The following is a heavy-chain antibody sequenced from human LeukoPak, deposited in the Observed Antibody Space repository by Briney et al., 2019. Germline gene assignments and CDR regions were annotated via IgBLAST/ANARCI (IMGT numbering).Heavy chain of an antibody. CDR3: AKGGTSYGSGPTLFIIIAEYFQH. Sequence: ASXXTFSSXXXXXXXXXXXXXLEXVXAXSGSGGSTYYAHSLKGRFTISRDNSKNTLYLQMNSLRAEDTAVYYCAKGGTSYGSGPTLFIIIAEYFQHWGQGTLVTVSS. J-gene: IGHJ1*01. D-gene: IGHD3-10*01. CDR1: XXTFSSXX. V-gene: IGHV3-23*01. CDR2: XSGSGGST.